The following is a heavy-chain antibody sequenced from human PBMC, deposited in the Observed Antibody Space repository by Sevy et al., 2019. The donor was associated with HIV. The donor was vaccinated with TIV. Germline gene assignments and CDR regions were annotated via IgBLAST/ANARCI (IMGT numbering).Heavy chain of an antibody. Sequence: GGSLRLSCAASGFTFSSYAMHWVRQAPGKGLEWVAVISYDGSNKYYADSVKRRFTISRDNSKNTLYLQMNSLRAEDTAVYYCARRGGIAVAGRSDFDYWGQGTLVTVSS. CDR2: ISYDGSNK. J-gene: IGHJ4*02. V-gene: IGHV3-30-3*01. CDR3: ARRGGIAVAGRSDFDY. CDR1: GFTFSSYA. D-gene: IGHD6-19*01.